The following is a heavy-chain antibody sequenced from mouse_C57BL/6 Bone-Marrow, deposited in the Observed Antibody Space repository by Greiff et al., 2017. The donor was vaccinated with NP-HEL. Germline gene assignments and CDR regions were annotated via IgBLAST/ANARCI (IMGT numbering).Heavy chain of an antibody. CDR1: GYTFTSYW. D-gene: IGHD1-1*01. V-gene: IGHV1-61*01. CDR3: ARNRDYYGSRYFDY. CDR2: IYPSDSEN. J-gene: IGHJ2*01. Sequence: VQLQQPGAELVRPGSSVKLSCKASGYTFTSYWMDWVKQRPGQGLEWIGNIYPSDSENHYNQKFKDKATLTVDKSYSTAYMQLSSLTSEDSAVYYCARNRDYYGSRYFDYWGQGTTLTVSS.